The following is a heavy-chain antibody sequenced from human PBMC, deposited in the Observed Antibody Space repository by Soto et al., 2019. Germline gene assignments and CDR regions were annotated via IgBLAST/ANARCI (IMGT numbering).Heavy chain of an antibody. Sequence: SETLSLTCTVDSISTYYWNWIRQPPGKGLEWIGYIYYLGRTNYNSSLKSRFTMSIDTSKNQFSLKLSSVTAADTAIYYCARDPVGVTHFDYWGQGAPVTVSS. CDR2: IYYLGRT. CDR1: DSISTYY. CDR3: ARDPVGVTHFDY. J-gene: IGHJ4*02. V-gene: IGHV4-59*01. D-gene: IGHD1-26*01.